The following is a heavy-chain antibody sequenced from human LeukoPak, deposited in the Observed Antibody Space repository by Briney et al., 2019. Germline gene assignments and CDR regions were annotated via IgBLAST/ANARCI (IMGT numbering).Heavy chain of an antibody. D-gene: IGHD2-2*01. CDR3: ARLCSSNSCYAFDI. V-gene: IGHV3-53*01. CDR2: IYSGDNT. J-gene: IGHJ3*02. Sequence: PGGSLRPSCAASGFTVSNNFLSWVRQTPGKGLEWVSVIYSGDNTYYADSVKGRFTISRDISKNTVYVQMNSLRVEDTAVYYCARLCSSNSCYAFDIWGQGTKVTVSS. CDR1: GFTVSNNF.